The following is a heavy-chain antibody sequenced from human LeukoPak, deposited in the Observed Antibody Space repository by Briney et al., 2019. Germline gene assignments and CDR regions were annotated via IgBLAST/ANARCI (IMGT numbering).Heavy chain of an antibody. J-gene: IGHJ4*02. CDR3: ARGAYCTSINCYGFDY. CDR2: IYTSGST. D-gene: IGHD2-2*01. CDR1: GGSISSYY. Sequence: SETLSLTCTVSGGSISSYYWSWIRHPAGKGLEWVGRIYTSGSTNYNPSLKSRVTFSVDTSKRQFSLRLKSVTAADTAVYYCARGAYCTSINCYGFDYWGQGILVTVSS. V-gene: IGHV4-4*07.